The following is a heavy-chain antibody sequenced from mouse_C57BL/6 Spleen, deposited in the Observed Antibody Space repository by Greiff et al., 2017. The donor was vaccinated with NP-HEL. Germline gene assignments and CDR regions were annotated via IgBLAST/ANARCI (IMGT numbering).Heavy chain of an antibody. CDR2: IDPSDSYT. J-gene: IGHJ4*01. CDR1: GYTFTSYW. Sequence: VQLQQPGAELVKPGASVTLSCKASGYTFTSYWMQWVKQRPGQGLEWIGEIDPSDSYTNYNQKFKGKATLTVDTSSSTAYMQLSSLTSEDSAVYYCARGDAMDYWGQGTSVTVSS. CDR3: ARGDAMDY. V-gene: IGHV1-50*01.